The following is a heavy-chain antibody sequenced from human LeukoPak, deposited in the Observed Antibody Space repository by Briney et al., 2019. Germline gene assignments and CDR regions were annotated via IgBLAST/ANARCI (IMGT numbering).Heavy chain of an antibody. D-gene: IGHD2-2*02. J-gene: IGHJ5*02. CDR2: INWNGGSR. Sequence: GGSLRLSCAASGFTFSSYAMSWVRQVPGKGLEWVSGINWNGGSRGYADSVEGRFTISRDNAKNSVYLQMNSLRSEDTAFYHCARDRCSSTSCYNTPNWFDPWGQGTLVTVSS. CDR1: GFTFSSYA. V-gene: IGHV3-20*01. CDR3: ARDRCSSTSCYNTPNWFDP.